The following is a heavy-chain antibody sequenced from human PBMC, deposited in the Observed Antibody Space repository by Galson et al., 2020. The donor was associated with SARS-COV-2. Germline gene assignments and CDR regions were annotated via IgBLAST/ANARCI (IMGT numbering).Heavy chain of an antibody. Sequence: QLGESLKISCAASGFTFSSYGMHWVRQAPGKGLEWVAVIWYDGSNKYYADSMKGRFTISRDNSKNTLYLQMNSLRAEDTAVYYCARDTPVLVVTDAFDIWGQGTMVTVS. CDR3: ARDTPVLVVTDAFDI. D-gene: IGHD2-15*01. CDR2: IWYDGSNK. V-gene: IGHV3-33*01. CDR1: GFTFSSYG. J-gene: IGHJ3*02.